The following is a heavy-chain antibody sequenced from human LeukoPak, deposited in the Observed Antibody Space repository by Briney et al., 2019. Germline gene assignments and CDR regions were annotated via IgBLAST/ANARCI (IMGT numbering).Heavy chain of an antibody. V-gene: IGHV4-39*01. CDR3: ASLSDYGDQLDY. Sequence: SETLSLTCTVSGGSTSSSTYYWGWIRQPPGKGLEWSGSIYYSGSTYYNPSLKSRVTISVDTSKNQFSLKLSSVTAADTAVYYCASLSDYGDQLDYWGQGTLVTVSS. CDR1: GGSTSSSTYY. J-gene: IGHJ4*02. CDR2: IYYSGST. D-gene: IGHD4-17*01.